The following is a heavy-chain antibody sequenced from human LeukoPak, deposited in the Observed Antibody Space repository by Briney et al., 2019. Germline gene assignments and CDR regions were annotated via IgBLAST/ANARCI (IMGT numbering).Heavy chain of an antibody. Sequence: GGSLRLSCAASGFTFNSYWMHWVRQAPGKGLVWVSRINTDGSDTDYADSVKGRFTVSRGSAKNTLYLQMNSLRADDTAVYYCARLSGNYQYYFDKWGQGTLVTVSS. V-gene: IGHV3-74*01. CDR1: GFTFNSYW. D-gene: IGHD1-26*01. CDR2: INTDGSDT. CDR3: ARLSGNYQYYFDK. J-gene: IGHJ4*02.